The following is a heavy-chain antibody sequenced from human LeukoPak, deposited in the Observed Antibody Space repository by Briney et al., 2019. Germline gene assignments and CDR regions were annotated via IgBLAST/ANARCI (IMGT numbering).Heavy chain of an antibody. Sequence: SETLSLTCTVSGASISSRTYYWGWIRQPPGKGLEWIGSIYYSGSTYYNPSLKSRVTISVDTSKNHFSLKVTSVTAADTAVYYCATGRCTNGICYFFDYWGQGTLVTVSS. CDR1: GASISSRTYY. CDR3: ATGRCTNGICYFFDY. V-gene: IGHV4-39*01. J-gene: IGHJ4*02. CDR2: IYYSGST. D-gene: IGHD2-8*01.